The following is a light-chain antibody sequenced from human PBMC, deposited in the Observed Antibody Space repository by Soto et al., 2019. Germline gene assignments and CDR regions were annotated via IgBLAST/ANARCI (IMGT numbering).Light chain of an antibody. Sequence: IQLTQSPSTLSGSVGDRVTITCRASQTISSWLAWYQQKPGKAPKLLIYDASSLESGVPSRFSGGGSGTEFTLTISGLQPDDFATYYCLQYNSFRTFGQGTKVDIK. CDR3: LQYNSFRT. V-gene: IGKV1-5*01. J-gene: IGKJ1*01. CDR1: QTISSW. CDR2: DAS.